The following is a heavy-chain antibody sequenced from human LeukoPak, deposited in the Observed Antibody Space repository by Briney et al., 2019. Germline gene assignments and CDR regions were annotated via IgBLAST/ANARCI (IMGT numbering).Heavy chain of an antibody. J-gene: IGHJ6*02. CDR2: IIPIFGTA. CDR1: GGTFSSYA. V-gene: IGHV1-69*13. D-gene: IGHD5-12*01. Sequence: GASVKVSCKASGGTFSSYAISWVRQAPGQGLEWMGGIIPIFGTANYAQKFQSRVTITADESTSTAYMELSSLRSEDTAVYYCARGRGYSGYDKYYYYGMDVWGQGTTVTVSS. CDR3: ARGRGYSGYDKYYYYGMDV.